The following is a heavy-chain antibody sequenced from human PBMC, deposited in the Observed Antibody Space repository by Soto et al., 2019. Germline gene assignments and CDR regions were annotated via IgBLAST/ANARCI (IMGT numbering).Heavy chain of an antibody. D-gene: IGHD2-21*02. J-gene: IGHJ4*02. CDR3: ARAAFEVVTEAIDY. V-gene: IGHV3-74*01. CDR2: INSDGSST. Sequence: GGSLRLSCAASGFTFSSYWMHWVRQAPGKGLVWVSRINSDGSSTSYADSVKGRFTISRDNAKNTLYLQMNSLRAEDTAVYYCARAAFEVVTEAIDYWGQGTLVTVSS. CDR1: GFTFSSYW.